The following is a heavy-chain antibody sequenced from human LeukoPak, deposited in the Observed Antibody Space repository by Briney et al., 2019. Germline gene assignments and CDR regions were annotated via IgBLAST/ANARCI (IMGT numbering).Heavy chain of an antibody. D-gene: IGHD5-24*01. Sequence: PSETLSLTCTVSGYSISGGYYWGWIRQPPGKGLEWIGSIYHSGSTYYNPSLKSRVTISVDTSKNQFSLKLSSVTAADTAVYYCARDQTGDDNWFDPWGQGTLVTVSS. J-gene: IGHJ5*02. CDR2: IYHSGST. CDR1: GYSISGGYY. CDR3: ARDQTGDDNWFDP. V-gene: IGHV4-38-2*02.